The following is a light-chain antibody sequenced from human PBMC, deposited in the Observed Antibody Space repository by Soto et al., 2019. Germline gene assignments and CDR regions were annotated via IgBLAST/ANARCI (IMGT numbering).Light chain of an antibody. CDR1: SGYSSYA. CDR3: QTWGTGMGV. CDR2: LNSDGSH. J-gene: IGLJ2*01. V-gene: IGLV4-69*01. Sequence: QTVVTQSPSASASLGASVKLTCTLSSGYSSYAIAWHQQQPEKGPRYLMKLNSDGSHSKGDGIPDRFSGSSSGAERYLTISSLQSEDEADYYCQTWGTGMGVFGGGTKLTVL.